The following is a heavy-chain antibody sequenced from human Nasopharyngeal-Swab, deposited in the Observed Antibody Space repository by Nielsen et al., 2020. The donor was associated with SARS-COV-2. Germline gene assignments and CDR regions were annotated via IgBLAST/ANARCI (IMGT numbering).Heavy chain of an antibody. CDR3: ARQRTTLTLGRAFDL. J-gene: IGHJ3*01. D-gene: IGHD4-17*01. V-gene: IGHV5-51*01. CDR2: IYPGDSDT. Sequence: GESLKISCKGSGHSFSNYWIAWVRQMPGKGLEWMGIIYPGDSDTRYSPSIQGQVTISADKSISTAYLQWSSLKASDTAIYYCARQRTTLTLGRAFDLWGKGTMVTVSS. CDR1: GHSFSNYW.